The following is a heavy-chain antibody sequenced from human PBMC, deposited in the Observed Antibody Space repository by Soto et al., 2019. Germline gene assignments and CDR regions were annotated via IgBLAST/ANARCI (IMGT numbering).Heavy chain of an antibody. CDR1: GFTFSSYA. CDR2: ISGSGGST. V-gene: IGHV3-23*01. J-gene: IGHJ6*02. CDR3: AKDRVTIFGVVSYGMDG. D-gene: IGHD3-3*01. Sequence: PGGSLRLSCAASGFTFSSYAMSWVRQAPGKGLEWVSAISGSGGSTYYADSVKGRFTISRDNSKNTLYLQMNSLRAEDTAVYYCAKDRVTIFGVVSYGMDGWGQGTTVTVAS.